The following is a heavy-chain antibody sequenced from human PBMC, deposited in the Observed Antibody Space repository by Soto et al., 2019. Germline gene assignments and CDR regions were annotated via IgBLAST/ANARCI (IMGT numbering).Heavy chain of an antibody. CDR2: IYYGGST. V-gene: IGHV4-30-2*01. Sequence: SETLSLTCAVSGGSISSGDYSWNWIRQPPGKGLEWIGYIYYGGSTYHNPSLQSRVTMSVDRSRNQFSLKLNSVTAADTAVYYCARVRREYDNSGPVDYWGQGTLVTVSS. CDR3: ARVRREYDNSGPVDY. CDR1: GGSISSGDYS. J-gene: IGHJ4*02. D-gene: IGHD3-22*01.